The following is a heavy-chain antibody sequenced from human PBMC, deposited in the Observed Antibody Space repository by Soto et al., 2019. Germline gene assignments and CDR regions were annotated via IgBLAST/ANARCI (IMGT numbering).Heavy chain of an antibody. CDR3: ARARPRIAVAGTYFDY. Sequence: PSETLSLTCAVYGGSFSGYYWSWIRQPPGKGLEWIGEINHSGSTNYNPSLKSRVTISVDTSKNQFSLKLSSVTAADTAVYYCARARPRIAVAGTYFDYWGQGTLVTVSS. CDR1: GGSFSGYY. V-gene: IGHV4-34*01. D-gene: IGHD6-13*01. CDR2: INHSGST. J-gene: IGHJ4*02.